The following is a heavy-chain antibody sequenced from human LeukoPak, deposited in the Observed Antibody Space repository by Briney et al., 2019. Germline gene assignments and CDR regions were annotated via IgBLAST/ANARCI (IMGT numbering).Heavy chain of an antibody. J-gene: IGHJ5*02. CDR3: ARDVRAGTYNWFDP. D-gene: IGHD6-13*01. Sequence: PGGSLRLSCAASGFTFSDYYMSWIRQAPGKGLEWVSYISSSGSTIYYADSMKGRFTISRDNAKNSLYLQMNSLRAEDTAVYYCARDVRAGTYNWFDPWGQGTLVTVSS. CDR1: GFTFSDYY. CDR2: ISSSGSTI. V-gene: IGHV3-11*01.